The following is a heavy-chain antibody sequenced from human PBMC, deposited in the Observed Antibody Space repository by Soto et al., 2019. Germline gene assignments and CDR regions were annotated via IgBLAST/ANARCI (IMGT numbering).Heavy chain of an antibody. CDR2: IYYRGNA. V-gene: IGHV4-39*01. Sequence: QLQLQESGPGLVKPSETLSLTCSVSDDSINSDKYYWGWIRQPPGKGLEWIGSIYYRGNAYYNPSLQTRVTISLDKSTSQFSLKLNSVTAADSAVYFCARLEGLATISYYFDFWGLGALVTVSS. J-gene: IGHJ4*02. CDR3: ARLEGLATISYYFDF. D-gene: IGHD3-9*01. CDR1: DDSINSDKYY.